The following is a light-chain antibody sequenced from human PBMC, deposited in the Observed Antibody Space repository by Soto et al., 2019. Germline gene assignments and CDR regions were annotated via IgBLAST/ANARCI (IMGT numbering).Light chain of an antibody. V-gene: IGKV1-33*01. CDR2: DAS. Sequence: DIQMTQSPSSLSASVGDRVTITCQASQDISNYLNWYQQKPGKAPKLLIYDASNLETGVTSRFRGSGSGTDFTFTISSLQAEDIATYYCQQYDNLPCTFGQGTKLEIK. CDR3: QQYDNLPCT. CDR1: QDISNY. J-gene: IGKJ2*02.